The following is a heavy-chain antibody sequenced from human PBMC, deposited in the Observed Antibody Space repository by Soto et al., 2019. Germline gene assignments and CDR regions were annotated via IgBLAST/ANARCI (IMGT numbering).Heavy chain of an antibody. Sequence: GESLKISCKGSGYSFSSYWIGWVRQMPGKGLEWMGIIYPGDSDTRYSPSFQGQVTISADKSISTAYLQWSSLKASDTAMYYCARQEGRYCSGGSCYYGMDVWGQGTTVTV. J-gene: IGHJ6*02. CDR2: IYPGDSDT. CDR3: ARQEGRYCSGGSCYYGMDV. CDR1: GYSFSSYW. D-gene: IGHD2-15*01. V-gene: IGHV5-51*01.